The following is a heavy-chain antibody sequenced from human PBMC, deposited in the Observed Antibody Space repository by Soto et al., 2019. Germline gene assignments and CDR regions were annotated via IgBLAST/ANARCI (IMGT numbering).Heavy chain of an antibody. D-gene: IGHD1-20*01. J-gene: IGHJ3*02. Sequence: GESLKISCKGSGYSFTTYWIGWVRQMPGKGLEWMGIIYPGDSDTRYSPSFQGQVTISADKSITTAYLQWSSLKASDTAMYYCARPYTSPRLNAFDIWGQGTMVTVSS. CDR3: ARPYTSPRLNAFDI. V-gene: IGHV5-51*01. CDR2: IYPGDSDT. CDR1: GYSFTTYW.